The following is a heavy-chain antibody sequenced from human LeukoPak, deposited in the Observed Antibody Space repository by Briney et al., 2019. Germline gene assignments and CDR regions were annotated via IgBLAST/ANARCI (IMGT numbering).Heavy chain of an antibody. Sequence: GGSLRLSCAASGFTFSGYGMHWVRQAPGKGLEYVSGISSNGGTYYASAVKGRFTISRDKSKNTLHLQMGSLRVEDMAVYYCARGSSSWYEGWFDPWGQGTLVTVSS. D-gene: IGHD6-13*01. CDR3: ARGSSSWYEGWFDP. CDR1: GFTFSGYG. CDR2: ISSNGGT. J-gene: IGHJ5*02. V-gene: IGHV3-64*01.